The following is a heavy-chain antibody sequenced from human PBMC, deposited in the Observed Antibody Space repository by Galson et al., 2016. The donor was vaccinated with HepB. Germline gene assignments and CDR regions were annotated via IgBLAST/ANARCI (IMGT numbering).Heavy chain of an antibody. J-gene: IGHJ4*02. Sequence: SVKVSCKASGYTFTSYAMHWVRQAPGQRLEWMGWINAGNGDTKYSQKFQGRVTITRDTSASTAYMELSSLRSEDTAVYYCARVRRELLFDYWGQGTLVTVSS. D-gene: IGHD1-26*01. V-gene: IGHV1-3*01. CDR2: INAGNGDT. CDR3: ARVRRELLFDY. CDR1: GYTFTSYA.